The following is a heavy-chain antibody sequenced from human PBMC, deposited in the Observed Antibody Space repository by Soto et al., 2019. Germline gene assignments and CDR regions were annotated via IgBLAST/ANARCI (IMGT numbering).Heavy chain of an antibody. D-gene: IGHD6-25*01. Sequence: QLQLQESGPGVVKPSETLSLTCTVSGGSITSSSHFWGWVRQPPGKGLEWIGNIYFTGNTYYTPSLKSRLTMSIDTSKNEFALRLNSVTAADTAVYYCAGQTFTIAAASYGRSNWFDPWGPGTLVTVSS. J-gene: IGHJ5*02. V-gene: IGHV4-39*01. CDR3: AGQTFTIAAASYGRSNWFDP. CDR1: GGSITSSSHF. CDR2: IYFTGNT.